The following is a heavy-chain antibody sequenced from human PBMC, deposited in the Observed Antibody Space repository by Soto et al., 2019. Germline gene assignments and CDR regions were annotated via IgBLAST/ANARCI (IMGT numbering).Heavy chain of an antibody. CDR3: AAGRYFDWLPLDY. CDR2: IWYDGSNK. J-gene: IGHJ4*02. CDR1: GFTFSSYG. D-gene: IGHD3-9*01. V-gene: IGHV3-33*01. Sequence: QVQLVESGGGVVQPGRSLRLSCAASGFTFSSYGMHWVRQAPGKGLEGVAVIWYDGSNKYYADSVKGRFTISRDNAKNTLYLQMNRLRAEDTAVYYSAAGRYFDWLPLDYWGQGTLVTVSS.